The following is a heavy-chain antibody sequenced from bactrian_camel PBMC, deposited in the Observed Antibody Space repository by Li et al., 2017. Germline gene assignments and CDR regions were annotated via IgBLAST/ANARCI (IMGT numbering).Heavy chain of an antibody. J-gene: IGHJ4*01. CDR3: VRDFFGSAQL. CDR2: INTYSGYT. CDR1: GFTYSDHA. V-gene: IGHV3S35*01. Sequence: VQLVESGGGLVQPGGSLTLSCAASGFTYSDHAMHWVRQAPGKGLGWVSKINTYSGYTYYADSLKGRFTISRDNAKNTVYLQMNSLKPEDTAVYHCVRDFFGSAQLWGQGTQVTVS. D-gene: IGHD5*01.